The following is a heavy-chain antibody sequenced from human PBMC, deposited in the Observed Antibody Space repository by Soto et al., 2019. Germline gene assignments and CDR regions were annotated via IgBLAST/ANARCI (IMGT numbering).Heavy chain of an antibody. J-gene: IGHJ6*02. CDR3: AKQNATYGSAMDV. CDR2: IVGSGGST. V-gene: IGHV3-23*01. CDR1: GFTFSSYG. Sequence: GGSLRLSCAASGFTFSSYGMSWVRQAPGKGLEWVSLIVGSGGSTYYADSVKGRFTISRDNSKDSLFLQMNSLRAEDTALYYCAKQNATYGSAMDVWGQRTTVTVSS. D-gene: IGHD3-10*01.